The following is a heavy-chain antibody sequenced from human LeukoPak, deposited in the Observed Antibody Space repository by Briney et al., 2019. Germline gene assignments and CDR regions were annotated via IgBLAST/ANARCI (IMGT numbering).Heavy chain of an antibody. CDR2: INHSGST. V-gene: IGHV4-34*01. CDR1: GGSFSGYY. CDR3: ARWTRYCSSTSCYPNWFDP. J-gene: IGHJ5*02. D-gene: IGHD2-2*01. Sequence: SETLSLTCAVYGGSFSGYYWSWIRQPPGKGLEWIGEINHSGSTNYNPSLKSRVTISVDTSKNQFSLKLSSVTAADTAVYYCARWTRYCSSTSCYPNWFDPWGQGTLVTVSS.